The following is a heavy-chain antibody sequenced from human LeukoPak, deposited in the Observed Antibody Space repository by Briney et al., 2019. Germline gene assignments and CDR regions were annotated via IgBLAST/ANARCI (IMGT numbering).Heavy chain of an antibody. CDR3: AKAQALLGSYQGDDY. J-gene: IGHJ4*02. D-gene: IGHD1-26*01. V-gene: IGHV3-21*04. CDR1: GFTFSSYS. Sequence: GGSLRLSCAASGFTFSSYSMNWVRQAPGKGLEWVSSISSSSSYIYYADSVKGRFTISRDNSKNTLYLQMNSLRAEDTAVYYCAKAQALLGSYQGDDYWGQGTLVTVSS. CDR2: ISSSSSYI.